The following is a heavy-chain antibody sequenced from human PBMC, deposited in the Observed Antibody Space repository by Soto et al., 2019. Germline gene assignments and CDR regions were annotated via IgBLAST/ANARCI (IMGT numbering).Heavy chain of an antibody. CDR3: ARAPRYCSSTSCYVRGYYYGMDV. J-gene: IGHJ6*02. Sequence: SETLYLTCAVYGWSFCGYYWCWIRKPPGEGLEWIGEINHSGSTNYNPSLKSRVTISVDTSKNQFSLKLSSVTAADTAVYYCARAPRYCSSTSCYVRGYYYGMDVWGQGTTVT. D-gene: IGHD2-2*01. CDR1: GWSFCGYY. CDR2: INHSGST. V-gene: IGHV4-34*01.